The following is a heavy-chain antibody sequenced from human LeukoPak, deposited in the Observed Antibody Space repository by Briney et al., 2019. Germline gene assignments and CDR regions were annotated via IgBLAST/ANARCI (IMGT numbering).Heavy chain of an antibody. CDR1: GFTFSSYG. J-gene: IGHJ6*03. Sequence: GRSLRLSCAASGFTFSSYGMHWVRQAPGKGLEWVAFIRYDGSNKYYADSVKGRFTISRDNSKNTLYLQMNSLRAEDTAVYYCAKDGSQTWFGELLPRAVYYYYYYMDVWGKGTTVTVSS. V-gene: IGHV3-30*02. CDR3: AKDGSQTWFGELLPRAVYYYYYYMDV. D-gene: IGHD3-10*01. CDR2: IRYDGSNK.